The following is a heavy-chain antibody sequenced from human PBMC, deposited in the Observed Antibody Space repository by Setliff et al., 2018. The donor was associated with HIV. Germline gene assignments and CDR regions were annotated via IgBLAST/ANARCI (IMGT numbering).Heavy chain of an antibody. CDR2: ISSSSSYI. V-gene: IGHV3-21*01. CDR3: ARVFRRYFDYYYYGMDV. J-gene: IGHJ6*02. Sequence: GESLTISCAASGFTFSSYSMNWVRQAPGKGLEWVSSISSSSSYIYYADSVKGRFTISRDNAKNSLYLQMNSLRAEDTAVYYCARVFRRYFDYYYYGMDVWGQGTTVTVSS. D-gene: IGHD3-9*01. CDR1: GFTFSSYS.